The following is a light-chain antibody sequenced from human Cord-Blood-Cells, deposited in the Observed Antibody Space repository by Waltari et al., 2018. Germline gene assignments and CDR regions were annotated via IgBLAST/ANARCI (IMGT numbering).Light chain of an antibody. CDR3: QQRSNWLYS. J-gene: IGKJ2*03. CDR1: QSVSSY. Sequence: EIVLTQPPATLSSSPGERDTLSCRASQSVSSYLAWYQQKPGQAPLLLIYDASNRATGIPARFSGSGSGTDFTLTISSLEPEDFAVYYCQQRSNWLYSFGQGTKLEIK. CDR2: DAS. V-gene: IGKV3-11*01.